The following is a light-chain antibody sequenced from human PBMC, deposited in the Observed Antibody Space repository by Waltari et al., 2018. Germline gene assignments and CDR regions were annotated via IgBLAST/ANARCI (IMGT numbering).Light chain of an antibody. J-gene: IGKJ4*01. CDR1: QRVSGSY. Sequence: IVLTQSPGTLSLSPGERATLSCRASQRVSGSYLAWYQQKPGQAPRLLIYGASSRATGIPDRFGGSGSGTDFTLTISRLEPEDFAVYYCQQYGSSPLTFGGGTKVEIK. CDR3: QQYGSSPLT. V-gene: IGKV3-20*01. CDR2: GAS.